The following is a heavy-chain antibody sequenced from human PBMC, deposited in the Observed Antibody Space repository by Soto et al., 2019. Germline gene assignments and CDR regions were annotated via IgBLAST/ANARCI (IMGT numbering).Heavy chain of an antibody. D-gene: IGHD3-22*01. CDR2: ISSSSSTI. V-gene: IGHV3-48*01. CDR3: ARAPSEGYYDSSGYYYGMDV. J-gene: IGHJ6*02. Sequence: PGGSLRLSCAASGFTFSSYSMNGVRQAPGKGLEWVSYISSSSSTIYYADSVKGRFTISRDNAKNSLYLQMNSLKTEDTAVYYCARAPSEGYYDSSGYYYGMDVWGQGTTVTVSS. CDR1: GFTFSSYS.